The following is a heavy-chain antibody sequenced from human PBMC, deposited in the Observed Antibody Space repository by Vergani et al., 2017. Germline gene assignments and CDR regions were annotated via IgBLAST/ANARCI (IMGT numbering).Heavy chain of an antibody. CDR3: ARSVAVAGSTYFDY. CDR2: IKQDGSEK. V-gene: IGHV3-7*01. CDR1: GFTFSSYW. J-gene: IGHJ4*02. Sequence: EVQLVESGGGLVQPGGSLRLSCAASGFTFSSYWMSWVRQAPGKGLEWVANIKQDGSEKYYVDSVKGRFTSSRDNAKNSLYLQMNSLRAEDTAVYYCARSVAVAGSTYFDYWGQGTLVTVSS. D-gene: IGHD6-19*01.